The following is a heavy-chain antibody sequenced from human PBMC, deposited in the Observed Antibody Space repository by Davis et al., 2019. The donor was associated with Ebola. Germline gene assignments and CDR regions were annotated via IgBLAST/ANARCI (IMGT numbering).Heavy chain of an antibody. J-gene: IGHJ5*02. V-gene: IGHV3-30*18. CDR2: ISYDGSNK. Sequence: PGGFLRLSCAASGFTFSSYGMHWVRQAPGKGLEWVAVISYDGSNKYYADSVKGRFTISRDNSKNTLYLQMNSLRAEDTAVYYCAKGDKADPWGQGTLVTVSS. CDR1: GFTFSSYG. CDR3: AKGDKADP.